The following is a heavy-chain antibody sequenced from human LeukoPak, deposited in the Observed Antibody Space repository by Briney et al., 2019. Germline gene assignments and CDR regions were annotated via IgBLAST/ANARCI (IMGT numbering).Heavy chain of an antibody. CDR3: ARVRGYCSSTNCYYAIDI. CDR1: GYTFTGYY. CDR2: INPNSGGT. D-gene: IGHD2-2*01. Sequence: ASVKVSCKGSGYTFTGYYMHWVRQAPGQGLEWMGWINPNSGGTNYAQKFQGRVTMTRDTSISTAYMELSRLRSDDTAVYYCARVRGYCSSTNCYYAIDIWGQGTMVTVSS. J-gene: IGHJ3*02. V-gene: IGHV1-2*02.